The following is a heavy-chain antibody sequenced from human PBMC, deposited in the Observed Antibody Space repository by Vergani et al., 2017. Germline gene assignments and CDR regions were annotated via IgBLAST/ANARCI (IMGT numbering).Heavy chain of an antibody. D-gene: IGHD4-23*01. J-gene: IGHJ4*02. CDR2: IIPILGIA. Sequence: QVQLVQSGAEVKKPGSSVKVSCKASGGTFSSYTISWVRQAPGQGLEWMGRIIPILGIANYAQKFQGRVTITADNSTSTAYIELSSLRSEDTAVYYCARSRETTVVTPAYWGQGTLVTVSS. CDR1: GGTFSSYT. V-gene: IGHV1-69*02. CDR3: ARSRETTVVTPAY.